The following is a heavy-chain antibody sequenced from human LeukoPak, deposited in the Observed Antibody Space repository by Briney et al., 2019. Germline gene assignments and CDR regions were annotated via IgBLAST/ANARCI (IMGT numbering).Heavy chain of an antibody. CDR3: ARGSPTYRGWFDP. Sequence: PSETLSLTCAVSGGSISSGGYSWSWIRQPPGKGLEWIGYIYHSGSTYYNPSLKSRVTISVDRSKNQFSLKLSSVTAADTAVYYCARGSPTYRGWFDPWGQGTLVTVSS. V-gene: IGHV4-30-2*01. J-gene: IGHJ5*02. CDR2: IYHSGST. D-gene: IGHD3-10*01. CDR1: GGSISSGGYS.